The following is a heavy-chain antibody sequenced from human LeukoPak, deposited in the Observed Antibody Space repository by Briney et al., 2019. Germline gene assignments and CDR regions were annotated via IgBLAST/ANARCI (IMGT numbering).Heavy chain of an antibody. J-gene: IGHJ4*02. CDR3: ARSRSSSWFLFDY. V-gene: IGHV4-59*01. Sequence: PSETLSLTCTVSGASISSYYWSWIGQPPGKGLEWIGYIYYSGSTNYNPSLKSRVTISVDTSKNQFSLKLNSVTAADTAVYYCARSRSSSWFLFDYWGQGTLVTVSS. CDR2: IYYSGST. D-gene: IGHD6-13*01. CDR1: GASISSYY.